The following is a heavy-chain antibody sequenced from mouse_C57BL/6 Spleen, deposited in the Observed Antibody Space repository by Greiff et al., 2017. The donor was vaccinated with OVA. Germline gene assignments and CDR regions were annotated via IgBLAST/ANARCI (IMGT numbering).Heavy chain of an antibody. Sequence: VKLQQPGAELVKPGASVKLSCKASGYTFTSYWMQWVKQRPGQGLEWIGEIDPCDSYTNYNQKFKGKATLTVDTSSSTAYMQLSSLTSEDSAVYYCARRSFYDGYSAWFAYWGQGTLVTVSA. V-gene: IGHV1-50*01. CDR3: ARRSFYDGYSAWFAY. CDR1: GYTFTSYW. J-gene: IGHJ3*01. D-gene: IGHD2-3*01. CDR2: IDPCDSYT.